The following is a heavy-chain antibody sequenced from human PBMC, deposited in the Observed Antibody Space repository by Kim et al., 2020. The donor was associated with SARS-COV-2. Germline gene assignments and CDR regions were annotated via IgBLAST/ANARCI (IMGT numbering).Heavy chain of an antibody. CDR1: GGSISSSSYY. J-gene: IGHJ5*02. D-gene: IGHD2-15*01. CDR3: ARGGGGSCFCVDP. Sequence: SETLSLTCTVSGGSISSSSYYWGWIRQPPGKGLEWIGSIYYSGSTYYNPSLKSRVTISVDTSKNQFSLKLSSVTAADTAVYYCARGGGGSCFCVDPWGQGTLVTVSS. V-gene: IGHV4-39*07. CDR2: IYYSGST.